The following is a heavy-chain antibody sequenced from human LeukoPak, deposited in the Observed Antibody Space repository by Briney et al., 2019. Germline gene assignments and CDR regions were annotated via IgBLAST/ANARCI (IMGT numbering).Heavy chain of an antibody. CDR1: GGSVSSGSYY. V-gene: IGHV4-61*01. J-gene: IGHJ3*02. D-gene: IGHD3-22*01. Sequence: PSETLSLTCTVSGGSVSSGSYYWSWIRQPPGKGLEWIGYIYYIGSTNYIPSLKSRVTISVDTSKNQFSLKLSSVTAADTAVYYCARDSYDYYDSLGAFDIWGQGTMVTVSS. CDR2: IYYIGST. CDR3: ARDSYDYYDSLGAFDI.